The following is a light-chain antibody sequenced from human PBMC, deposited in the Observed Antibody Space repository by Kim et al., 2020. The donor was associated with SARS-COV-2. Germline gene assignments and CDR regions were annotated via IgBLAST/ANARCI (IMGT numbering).Light chain of an antibody. CDR3: QSYDSSNHWV. Sequence: AVTIACAGSSGSIASNYVQWYEQRPGSAPTTVIEEDNQRPSGVPDRFSGSVDSSSSSASLTISGLKTEDEADYYCQSYDSSNHWVFGGGTQLTVL. CDR2: EDN. CDR1: SGSIASNY. V-gene: IGLV6-57*02. J-gene: IGLJ3*02.